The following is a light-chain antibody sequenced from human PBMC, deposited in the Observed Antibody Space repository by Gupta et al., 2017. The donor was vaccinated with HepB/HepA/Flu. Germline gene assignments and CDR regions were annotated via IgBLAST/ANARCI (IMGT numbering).Light chain of an antibody. Sequence: QSALTQPASVSGSPGQSITISCTGTSSDVGGHNFVSWYQQHPGKAPKLMIYDVTNRPSGVSNRFSGSKSGSTASLTISGLLAEDEADYYCSSYTSSAHVVFGGGTKVAVL. J-gene: IGLJ2*01. CDR1: SSDVGGHNF. CDR3: SSYTSSAHVV. V-gene: IGLV2-14*03. CDR2: DVT.